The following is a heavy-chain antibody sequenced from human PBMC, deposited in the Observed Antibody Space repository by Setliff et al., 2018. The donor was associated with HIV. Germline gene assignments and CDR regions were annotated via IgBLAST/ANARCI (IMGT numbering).Heavy chain of an antibody. CDR3: ARGTYYYYYYMDV. J-gene: IGHJ6*03. V-gene: IGHV4-61*02. Sequence: PSETLSLTCTVSGGSISSGSYYWSWIRQPAGKGLEWIGRIYTSGSTDYNPSLKSRVTISLDTSKNQFSLKLSSVTAADTAVYFCARGTYYYYYYMDVWGKGTTVTVSS. CDR1: GGSISSGSYY. CDR2: IYTSGST. D-gene: IGHD1-1*01.